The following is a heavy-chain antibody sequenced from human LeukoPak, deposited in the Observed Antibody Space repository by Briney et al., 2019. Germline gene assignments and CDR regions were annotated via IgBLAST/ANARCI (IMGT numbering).Heavy chain of an antibody. CDR1: GFTVSSNY. D-gene: IGHD3-22*01. J-gene: IGHJ4*02. CDR2: IYSGGST. Sequence: GGSLRLSCAASGFTVSSNYMSWVRQAPGKGLEWVSVIYSGGSTYYADSVKGRFTISRDNSKNTLYLQMNSLRAEDTAVYYCARLSNYYDSSGIDYWDQGTLVTVSS. CDR3: ARLSNYYDSSGIDY. V-gene: IGHV3-53*01.